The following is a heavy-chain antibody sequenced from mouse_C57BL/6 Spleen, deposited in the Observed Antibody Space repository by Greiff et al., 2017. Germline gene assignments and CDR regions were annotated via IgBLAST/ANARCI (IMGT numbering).Heavy chain of an antibody. J-gene: IGHJ4*01. CDR1: GYTFTSYW. Sequence: QVHVKQPGAELVRPGSSVKLSCKASGYTFTSYWMDWVKQRPGQGLEWIGNIYPSDSETHYNQKFKDKATLTVDKSSSTAYMQLSSLTSEDSAVYYCARLIYYGKGGAMDYWGQGTSVTVSS. D-gene: IGHD2-1*01. CDR2: IYPSDSET. CDR3: ARLIYYGKGGAMDY. V-gene: IGHV1-61*01.